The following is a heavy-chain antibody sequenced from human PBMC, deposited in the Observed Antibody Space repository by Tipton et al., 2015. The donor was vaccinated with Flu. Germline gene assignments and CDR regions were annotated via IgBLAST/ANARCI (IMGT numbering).Heavy chain of an antibody. D-gene: IGHD4/OR15-4a*01. J-gene: IGHJ4*02. V-gene: IGHV4-34*09. CDR3: ARDNAVFPGALYY. CDR1: GGSFSGYY. CDR2: IYYTGTT. Sequence: TLSLTCAVYGGSFSGYYWTWIRQPPGKGLEWIGHIYYTGTTHYSPSLKSRVTISRDASVNQFSLTLRSVTAADTAVYFCARDNAVFPGALYYWGLGTLVTVSS.